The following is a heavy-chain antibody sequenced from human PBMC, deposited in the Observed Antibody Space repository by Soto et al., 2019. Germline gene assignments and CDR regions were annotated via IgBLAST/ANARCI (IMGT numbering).Heavy chain of an antibody. CDR2: ISGSGGST. Sequence: GGSLRLSCAASGFTFSSYAMSWVRQAPGKGLQWVSAISGSGGSTFYADSVKGRFTISRDNSKNTLYLHMNSLRAEDTAVYYCAKDSADCSSTSCYGFFRYWGQGTLVTVSS. CDR1: GFTFSSYA. D-gene: IGHD2-2*01. J-gene: IGHJ4*02. V-gene: IGHV3-23*01. CDR3: AKDSADCSSTSCYGFFRY.